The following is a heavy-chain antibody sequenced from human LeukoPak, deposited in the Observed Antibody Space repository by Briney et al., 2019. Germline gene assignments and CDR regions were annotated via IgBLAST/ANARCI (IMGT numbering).Heavy chain of an antibody. CDR2: IRWKSGSI. CDR1: GFTFDDYA. CDR3: AKDRARGSGSYYNAPMDV. D-gene: IGHD3-10*01. Sequence: PGRSLRLAWAVDGFTFDDYAMHWVRQAPGKVLEWVSGIRWKSGSIGYADSVKGRFTNSRANAKNSLYLQMNSLRAEDTALYYCAKDRARGSGSYYNAPMDVWSQGTTVTASS. V-gene: IGHV3-9*01. J-gene: IGHJ6*02.